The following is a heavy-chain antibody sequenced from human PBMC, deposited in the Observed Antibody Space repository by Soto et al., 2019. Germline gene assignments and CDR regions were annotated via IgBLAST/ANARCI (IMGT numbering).Heavy chain of an antibody. J-gene: IGHJ4*02. Sequence: PRGSLRPSCAASGLSFRSYAMNWVRQTQEEWLEWVSSISSTSTYTHYADSVTGRFTISRDNANNSLFLQMNSLRAEETAIYYCAGDLALAGNYWGQGALVTVSS. CDR3: AGDLALAGNY. D-gene: IGHD6-19*01. CDR1: GLSFRSYA. CDR2: ISSTSTYT. V-gene: IGHV3-21*01.